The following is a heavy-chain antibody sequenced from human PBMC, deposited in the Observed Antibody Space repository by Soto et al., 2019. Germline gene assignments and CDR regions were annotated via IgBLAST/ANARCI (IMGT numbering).Heavy chain of an antibody. Sequence: QVQLVQSGAEVKKPGSSVKVSCKASGGTFSSYAISWVRQAPGQGLEWMGGIIPIFGTANYAQKFQGRVTITADESTSTAYMDLSSLRAEDTAVYDCASGAGLVARHEDDAFDIWGQGTMVTVSS. CDR1: GGTFSSYA. D-gene: IGHD6-6*01. CDR2: IIPIFGTA. J-gene: IGHJ3*02. V-gene: IGHV1-69*01. CDR3: ASGAGLVARHEDDAFDI.